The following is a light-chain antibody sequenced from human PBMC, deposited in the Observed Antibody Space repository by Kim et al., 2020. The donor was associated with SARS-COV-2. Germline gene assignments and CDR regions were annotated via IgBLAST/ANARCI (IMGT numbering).Light chain of an antibody. V-gene: IGKV1-9*01. J-gene: IGKJ1*01. CDR1: QCVTNF. CDR3: QQLKYFPRT. CDR2: GAS. Sequence: AAVGERVPVTCRASQCVTNFLAWYQQKPGRAPTLLIYGASSLYSGVPSRFSGSGYGTEFTLTISSLQPEDFATYFCQQLKYFPRTFGQGTKVDIK.